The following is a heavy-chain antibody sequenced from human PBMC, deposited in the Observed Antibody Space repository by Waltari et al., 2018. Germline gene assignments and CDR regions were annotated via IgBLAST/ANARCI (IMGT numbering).Heavy chain of an antibody. Sequence: QVQLQQWGAGLLKPSETLSLTCAVYGGSFSGYYWSWIRQPPGKGLEWIGEINHSGSTNYNPTLKSRVTISVDTSKNQFSLKLSSVTAADTAVYYCARRLRYYDSSGYYFCHFDYWGQGTLVTVSS. CDR2: INHSGST. D-gene: IGHD3-22*01. J-gene: IGHJ4*02. CDR3: ARRLRYYDSSGYYFCHFDY. V-gene: IGHV4-34*01. CDR1: GGSFSGYY.